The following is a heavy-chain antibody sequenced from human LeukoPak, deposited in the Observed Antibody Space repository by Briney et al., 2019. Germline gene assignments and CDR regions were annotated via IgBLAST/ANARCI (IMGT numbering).Heavy chain of an antibody. V-gene: IGHV4-34*01. Sequence: KPSETLSLTCAVYGGSFSGYYWSWIRQPPGKGLEWIGEINHSGSTNYNPSLKSRVTVSVYTSKNQFSLKLSSVTAADTAVYYCARLPRPHSSGNESIDYWGQGTLVTVSS. D-gene: IGHD6-19*01. CDR2: INHSGST. CDR1: GGSFSGYY. J-gene: IGHJ4*02. CDR3: ARLPRPHSSGNESIDY.